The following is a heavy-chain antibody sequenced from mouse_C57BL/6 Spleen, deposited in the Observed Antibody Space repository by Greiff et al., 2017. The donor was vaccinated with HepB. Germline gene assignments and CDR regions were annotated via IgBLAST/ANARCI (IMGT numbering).Heavy chain of an antibody. J-gene: IGHJ4*01. D-gene: IGHD2-4*01. V-gene: IGHV1-69*01. CDR2: IDPSDSYT. CDR1: GYTFTSYW. CDR3: ARGRDYDYDGYAMDY. Sequence: QVQLKQPGAELVMPGASVKLSCKASGYTFTSYWMHWVKQRPGQGLEWIGEIDPSDSYTNYNQKFKGKSTLTVDKSSSTAYMQLSSLTSEDSAVYYCARGRDYDYDGYAMDYWGQGTSVTVSS.